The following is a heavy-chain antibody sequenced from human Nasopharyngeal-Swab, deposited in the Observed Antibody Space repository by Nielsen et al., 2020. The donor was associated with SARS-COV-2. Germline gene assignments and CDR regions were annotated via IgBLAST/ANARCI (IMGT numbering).Heavy chain of an antibody. J-gene: IGHJ4*02. CDR1: GGSISSYY. V-gene: IGHV4-59*01. CDR3: ARGFDY. CDR2: IYCSGST. Sequence: GSLRLSCTVSGGSISSYYWSWIRQPPGKGLEWIGYIYCSGSTNYNPSLKSRVTISVDTSKNQFSLKLSSVTAADTAVYYCARGFDYWGQGTLVTVSS.